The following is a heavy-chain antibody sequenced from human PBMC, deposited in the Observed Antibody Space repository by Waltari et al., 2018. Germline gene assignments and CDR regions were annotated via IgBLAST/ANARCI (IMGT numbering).Heavy chain of an antibody. CDR3: ATELGYYGDYPVGY. CDR1: GYTLTELS. Sequence: QVQLVQSGAEVKKPGASVKVSCKVSGYTLTELSMHWVRQAPGKGLEWMGGCDTEDGEPIYAQKFQGRVTMSEDTSTHTAYMVLSSLRSEDTSVYYCATELGYYGDYPVGYWGQGTLVTVSS. CDR2: CDTEDGEP. D-gene: IGHD4-17*01. J-gene: IGHJ4*02. V-gene: IGHV1-24*01.